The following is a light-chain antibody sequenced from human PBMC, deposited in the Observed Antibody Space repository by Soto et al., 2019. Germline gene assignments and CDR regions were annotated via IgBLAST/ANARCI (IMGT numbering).Light chain of an antibody. CDR3: QQSYSTPRT. CDR2: AAS. V-gene: IGKV1-39*01. J-gene: IGKJ1*01. Sequence: DIQLTQSASFLSASLGDRVTITWGASQGISSYLAWYQQKPGKAPKLLIYAASSLQSGVPSRFSGSGSGTDFTLTISSLQTEDFATYYCQQSYSTPRTFGQGTKVDIK. CDR1: QGISSY.